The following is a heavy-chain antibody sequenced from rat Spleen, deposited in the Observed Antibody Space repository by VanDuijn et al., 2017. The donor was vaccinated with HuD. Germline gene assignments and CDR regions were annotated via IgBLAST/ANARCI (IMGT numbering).Heavy chain of an antibody. CDR2: IIYDGSSS. Sequence: EVQLVESDGGLVQPGRSLKLSCSASGFTFSDYYMAWVRQSPKKGLEWVATIIYDGSSSYYRDSVKGRFTISRDYAKSTLYLQMDSLRPEDTATYFCARLGGLRNWFAYWGQGTLVTVSS. J-gene: IGHJ3*01. V-gene: IGHV5-7*01. D-gene: IGHD4-3*01. CDR1: GFTFSDYY. CDR3: ARLGGLRNWFAY.